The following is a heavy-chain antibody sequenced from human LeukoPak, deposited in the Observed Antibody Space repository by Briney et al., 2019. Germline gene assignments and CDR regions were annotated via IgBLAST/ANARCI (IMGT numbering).Heavy chain of an antibody. D-gene: IGHD5-24*01. J-gene: IGHJ4*02. CDR3: ARDYKYAFDN. V-gene: IGHV3-48*01. CDR1: GFTFSDYS. CDR2: IGIDSGNT. Sequence: GGSLSLSCAASGFTFSDYSMNWVRQAPGKGLEWISYIGIDSGNTNYADSVKGRFTISGDKAKNSLYLQMNSLRVEDTAVYYCARDYKYAFDNWGQGTLVTVSS.